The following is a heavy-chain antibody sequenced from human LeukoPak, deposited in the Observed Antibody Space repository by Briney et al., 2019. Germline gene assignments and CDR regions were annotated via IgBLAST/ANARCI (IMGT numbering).Heavy chain of an antibody. D-gene: IGHD2-2*01. CDR2: IIPIFGTV. J-gene: IGHJ5*02. CDR1: GGTFSSYA. CDR3: AGSSTSPDDWFDP. Sequence: ASVKVSCKASGGTFSSYAISWVRQAPGQGLEWMGGIIPIFGTVNYAQKFQGRVTTTADKSTSTAYMELSSLRSEDTAVYYCAGSSTSPDDWFDPWGQGTLVTVSS. V-gene: IGHV1-69*06.